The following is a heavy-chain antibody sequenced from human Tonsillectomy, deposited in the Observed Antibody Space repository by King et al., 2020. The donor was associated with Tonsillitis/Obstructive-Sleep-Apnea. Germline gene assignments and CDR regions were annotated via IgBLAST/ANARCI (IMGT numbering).Heavy chain of an antibody. CDR1: GFTFSSYA. CDR3: APTDYGGDAYYGMDV. D-gene: IGHD4-23*01. J-gene: IGHJ6*02. Sequence: VQLVESGGGVVQPGRSLRLSCAASGFTFSSYAMHWVRQAPGKGLEWVAVILYDGSNKYYADSVKGRFTISRDNSKNTLYLQMNSLRTEDTAVYYCAPTDYGGDAYYGMDVWGQGTTVTVSS. V-gene: IGHV3-30*04. CDR2: ILYDGSNK.